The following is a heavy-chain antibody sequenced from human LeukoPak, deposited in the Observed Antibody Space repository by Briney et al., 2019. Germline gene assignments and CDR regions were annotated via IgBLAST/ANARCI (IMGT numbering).Heavy chain of an antibody. J-gene: IGHJ4*02. CDR3: ARSNGDYPYAFDH. V-gene: IGHV4-59*01. CDR1: GCSISSYY. Sequence: PSETLSLTCTVSGCSISSYYWNWIRQAPGKGLEWIGYIHSSGITNYNPYLKSRVAISVDTSKSQFSLKVSSVNAADMAVYDCARSNGDYPYAFDHWGQGILVTVSS. CDR2: IHSSGIT. D-gene: IGHD4-17*01.